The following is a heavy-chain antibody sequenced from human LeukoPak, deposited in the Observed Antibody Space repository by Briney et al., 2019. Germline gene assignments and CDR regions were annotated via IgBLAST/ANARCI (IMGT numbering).Heavy chain of an antibody. J-gene: IGHJ5*02. Sequence: GGSLRLSCAASGFTFSRHWMSYVRQAPGKGLEWVSGISWNSGSIGYADSVKGRFTISRDNAKNSLYLQMNSLRAEDTALYFCAKDSSSSWYNWFDPWGQGTLVTVSS. V-gene: IGHV3-9*01. D-gene: IGHD6-13*01. CDR1: GFTFSRHW. CDR2: ISWNSGSI. CDR3: AKDSSSSWYNWFDP.